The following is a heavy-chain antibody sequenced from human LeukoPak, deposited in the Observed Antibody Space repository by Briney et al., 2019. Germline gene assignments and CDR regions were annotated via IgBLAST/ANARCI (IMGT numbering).Heavy chain of an antibody. CDR1: GFTFSNAW. CDR3: AKLRPGVGELLSTPH. J-gene: IGHJ4*02. Sequence: GGSLRLSCAASGFTFSNAWMSWVRQAPGKGLEWVGRIKSKTDGGTTDYAAPVKGRFTISRDDSKNTLYLQMNSLKTEDTAVYYCAKLRPGVGELLSTPHWGQGTLVTVSS. V-gene: IGHV3-15*01. CDR2: IKSKTDGGTT. D-gene: IGHD3-10*01.